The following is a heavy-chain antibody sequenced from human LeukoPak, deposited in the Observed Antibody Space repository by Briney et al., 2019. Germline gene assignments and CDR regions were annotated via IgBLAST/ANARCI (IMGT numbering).Heavy chain of an antibody. CDR1: GYTFTSYD. CDR3: ARENDSSGYYYPDY. CDR2: ISAYNGNT. D-gene: IGHD3-22*01. V-gene: IGHV1-18*01. Sequence: ASVKVSCKASGYTFTSYDINWVRQAPGQGLEWMGWISAYNGNTNYAQKLQGRVTMTTDTSTSTAYMELRSLRSDDTAVYYCARENDSSGYYYPDYWGQGTLVTVSS. J-gene: IGHJ4*02.